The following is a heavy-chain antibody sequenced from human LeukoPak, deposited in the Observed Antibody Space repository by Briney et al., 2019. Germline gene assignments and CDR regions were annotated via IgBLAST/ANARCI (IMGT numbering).Heavy chain of an antibody. Sequence: GGSLRLSCAASGFTFSSYWMSWVRQAPGKGLEWVANIKQDGSEKYYVDSVKGRFTISRDNSKNTLYLQMNSLRAEDTAVYYCTKPARTDAFDIWGQGTMVTVSS. J-gene: IGHJ3*02. D-gene: IGHD1-14*01. CDR1: GFTFSSYW. CDR3: TKPARTDAFDI. CDR2: IKQDGSEK. V-gene: IGHV3-7*03.